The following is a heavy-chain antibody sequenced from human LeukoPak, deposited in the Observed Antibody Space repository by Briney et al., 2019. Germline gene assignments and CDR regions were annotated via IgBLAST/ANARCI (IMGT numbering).Heavy chain of an antibody. D-gene: IGHD3-22*01. J-gene: IGHJ4*02. V-gene: IGHV3-30*02. CDR3: AKDWSRGLLHYYDSSGYGYFDY. Sequence: SGGSLRLSCAASGFTFSSYGMHWVRQAPGKGLEWVAFIRYDGSNKYYADSVKGRFTISRDNFKNTLYLQMNTLRTEDTAVYYCAKDWSRGLLHYYDSSGYGYFDYWGQGTLVTVSS. CDR2: IRYDGSNK. CDR1: GFTFSSYG.